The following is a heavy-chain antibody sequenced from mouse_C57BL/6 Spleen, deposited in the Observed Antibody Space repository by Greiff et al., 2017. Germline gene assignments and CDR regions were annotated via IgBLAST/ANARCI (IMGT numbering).Heavy chain of an antibody. Sequence: VQLQQSGPELVKPGASVKISCKASGYTFTDYYMHWVKQSPGKSLEWIGDINPNNGGTSYNQKFKGKATLTVDKSSSTAYMELRSLTSEDSAVYYCARRYASSYGWYFEGWGTGTTVTVAS. V-gene: IGHV1-26*01. D-gene: IGHD1-1*01. CDR2: INPNNGGT. J-gene: IGHJ1*03. CDR1: GYTFTDYY. CDR3: ARRYASSYGWYFEG.